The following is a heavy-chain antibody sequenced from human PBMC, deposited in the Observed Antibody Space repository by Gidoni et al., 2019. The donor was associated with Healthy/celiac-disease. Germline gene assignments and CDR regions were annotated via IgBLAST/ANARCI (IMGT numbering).Heavy chain of an antibody. CDR3: ARRYNWNYEYYFDY. V-gene: IGHV3-7*01. Sequence: EVQLVESGGGLVQPGGSLRLSCAASGFTFSSYWMRWVRQAPGKGLEWVGNIKQDGSEKYYVDSVKGRFTISRDNAKNSLYLQMNSLRAEDTAVYYCARRYNWNYEYYFDYWGQGTLVTVSS. J-gene: IGHJ4*02. D-gene: IGHD1-7*01. CDR2: IKQDGSEK. CDR1: GFTFSSYW.